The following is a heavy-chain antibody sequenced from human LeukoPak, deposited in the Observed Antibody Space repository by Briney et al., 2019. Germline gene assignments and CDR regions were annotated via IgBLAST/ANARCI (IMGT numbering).Heavy chain of an antibody. J-gene: IGHJ6*03. CDR1: GGTFSSYA. D-gene: IGHD2-2*02. V-gene: IGHV1-69*01. CDR3: ASSYCSSTSCYTGRGYYMDV. CDR2: IIPIFGTA. Sequence: ASVKVSCKASGGTFSSYAISWVRQAPGQGLEWMGGIIPIFGTANYAQKFQGRVTITADESTSTAYMELSSLRSEDTAVYYCASSYCSSTSCYTGRGYYMDVWGKGTTVTVSS.